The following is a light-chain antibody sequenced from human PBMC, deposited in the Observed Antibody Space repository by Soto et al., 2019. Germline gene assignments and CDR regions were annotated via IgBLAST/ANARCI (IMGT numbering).Light chain of an antibody. CDR3: QQRSTWPPFS. CDR1: QSIGSY. J-gene: IGKJ3*01. Sequence: EIVLTQSPATLSLSLGERATLSCRASQSIGSYLAWYQHELGQPPRLLIYDASNRATGIPVRFSGSGSVTDFTLTISSLEPEDFAVYYYQQRSTWPPFSFGPGTKVDI. CDR2: DAS. V-gene: IGKV3-11*01.